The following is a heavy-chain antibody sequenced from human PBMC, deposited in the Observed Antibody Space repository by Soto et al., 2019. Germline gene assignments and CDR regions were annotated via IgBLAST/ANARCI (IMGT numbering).Heavy chain of an antibody. CDR2: IIPIFGTA. Sequence: SVKVTCKDSGGTFSSYSISWVRQAPGQGLEWMGGIIPIFGTANYAQKFQGRVTITADESTSTAYMELSSLRSEDTAVYYCARSTYYYDSSGYYSAFDYWGQGTLVTVSS. V-gene: IGHV1-69*13. CDR1: GGTFSSYS. CDR3: ARSTYYYDSSGYYSAFDY. D-gene: IGHD3-22*01. J-gene: IGHJ4*02.